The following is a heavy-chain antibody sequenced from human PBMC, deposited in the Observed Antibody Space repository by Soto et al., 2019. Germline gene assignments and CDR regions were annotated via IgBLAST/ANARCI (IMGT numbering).Heavy chain of an antibody. CDR1: GCSISSSSYY. J-gene: IGHJ4*02. CDR3: ARETGTTVRFDY. CDR2: IYYSGST. V-gene: IGHV4-39*07. D-gene: IGHD1-7*01. Sequence: SETLSLTCTFSGCSISSSSYYWGWIRQPPGKGLEWIGSIYYSGSTYYNPSLKSRVTISVDTSKNQFSLKLSSVTAADTAVYYCARETGTTVRFDYWGQGTLVTVS.